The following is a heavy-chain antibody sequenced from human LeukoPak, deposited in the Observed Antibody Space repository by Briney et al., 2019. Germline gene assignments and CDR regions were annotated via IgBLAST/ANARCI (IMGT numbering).Heavy chain of an antibody. CDR1: GFTFSSYG. CDR3: AKALGPATDY. J-gene: IGHJ4*02. D-gene: IGHD2-2*01. Sequence: PGGSLRLSCAASGFTFSSYGMHWVRQAPGKGLEWVAVISYDGSNKYYADSVKGRFTISRDNSKNTLYLQMNSLRAEDTAVYYCAKALGPATDYWGQGTLVTVSS. V-gene: IGHV3-30*18. CDR2: ISYDGSNK.